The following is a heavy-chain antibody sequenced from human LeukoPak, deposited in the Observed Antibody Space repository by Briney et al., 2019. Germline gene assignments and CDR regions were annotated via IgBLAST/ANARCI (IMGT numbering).Heavy chain of an antibody. Sequence: GGSLRLSCAPSGFTFSSYWMSWVRQAPGEGLEWVANIKQDGSEKYYVDSVKGRFTISRDNGKNSLYLQMNSLRAEDTAVYYCARKAYGLDVWGKGTTVTVSS. V-gene: IGHV3-7*03. CDR3: ARKAYGLDV. J-gene: IGHJ6*04. CDR2: IKQDGSEK. CDR1: GFTFSSYW.